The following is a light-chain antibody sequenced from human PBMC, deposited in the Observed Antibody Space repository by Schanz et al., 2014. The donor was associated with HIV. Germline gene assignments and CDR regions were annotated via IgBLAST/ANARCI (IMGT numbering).Light chain of an antibody. Sequence: PGERATLSCRASQTVGTTSLAWYQQKPGQAPRLLIYDASNRATGIPARFSGSGSGTDFTLTISSLEPEDFAVYYCQQRSNWPHTFGQGTKLEIK. CDR3: QQRSNWPHT. CDR2: DAS. J-gene: IGKJ2*01. V-gene: IGKV3-11*01. CDR1: QTVGTT.